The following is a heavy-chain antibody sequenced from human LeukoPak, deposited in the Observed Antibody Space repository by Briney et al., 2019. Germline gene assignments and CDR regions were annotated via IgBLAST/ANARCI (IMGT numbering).Heavy chain of an antibody. J-gene: IGHJ5*02. CDR2: LYNSGST. CDR1: GGSISSYY. V-gene: IGHV4-59*08. Sequence: SETLSLTCTVSGGSISSYYWTWIRQSPGKGLEWIGHLYNSGSTNYNPSLRSRVTISVDTSKNQFSLRLSSVTAADTAVYYCARQVPRYYDFWSAQGDWFDPWGQGTLVTVSS. D-gene: IGHD3-3*01. CDR3: ARQVPRYYDFWSAQGDWFDP.